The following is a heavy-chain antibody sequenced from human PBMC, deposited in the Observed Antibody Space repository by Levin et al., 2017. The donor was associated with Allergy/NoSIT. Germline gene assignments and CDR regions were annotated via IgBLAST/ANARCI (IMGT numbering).Heavy chain of an antibody. J-gene: IGHJ6*02. Sequence: SETLSLTCTVSGGSISSGGYYWSWIRQHPGKGLEWIGYIYYSGSTYYNPSLKSRVTISVDTSKNQFSLKLSSVTAADTAVYYCARDGRRDGYNYDYGMDVWGQGTTVTVSS. D-gene: IGHD5-24*01. CDR2: IYYSGST. CDR3: ARDGRRDGYNYDYGMDV. V-gene: IGHV4-31*03. CDR1: GGSISSGGYY.